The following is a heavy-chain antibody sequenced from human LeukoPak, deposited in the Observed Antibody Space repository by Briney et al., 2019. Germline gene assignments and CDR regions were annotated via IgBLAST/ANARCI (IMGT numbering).Heavy chain of an antibody. CDR1: GFTVSSNY. Sequence: GGSLRLSCAASGFTVSSNYMSWVRQAPGKGLEWVSGIYSGGSTFYADSVKDRFTIPSDNSKNTLSLQMNSLRAEDTAVYYCARESMTTVTTGYFHDWGQGTLVTVSS. CDR3: ARESMTTVTTGYFHD. V-gene: IGHV3-53*01. D-gene: IGHD4-17*01. J-gene: IGHJ4*02. CDR2: IYSGGST.